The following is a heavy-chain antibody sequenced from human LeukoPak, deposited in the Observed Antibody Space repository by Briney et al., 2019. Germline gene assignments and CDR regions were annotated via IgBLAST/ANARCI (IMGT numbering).Heavy chain of an antibody. D-gene: IGHD1-26*01. Sequence: SESLSLTCTVSGGSVNSGSYYWNWIRQPPGKGLEWIGYIYYSGSTNYNPSLKSRVTISVDTSKNQFSLKLSSVTAADTAVYYCARAAYSGSYHSDYWGQGTLVTVSS. V-gene: IGHV4-61*01. J-gene: IGHJ4*02. CDR2: IYYSGST. CDR1: GGSVNSGSYY. CDR3: ARAAYSGSYHSDY.